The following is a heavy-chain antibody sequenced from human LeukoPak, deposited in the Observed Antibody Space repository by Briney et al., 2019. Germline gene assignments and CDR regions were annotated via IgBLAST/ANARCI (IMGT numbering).Heavy chain of an antibody. Sequence: PSETLSLTCAVYGGSFSGYYWSWIRQPPGKGLEWIGEINHSGSTNYNPSLKSRVTISVDTSKNQFSLKLSSVTAADTAVYYCARGRGGDSWGQGTLVTVSS. CDR1: GGSFSGYY. CDR2: INHSGST. V-gene: IGHV4-34*01. CDR3: ARGRGGDS. J-gene: IGHJ4*02.